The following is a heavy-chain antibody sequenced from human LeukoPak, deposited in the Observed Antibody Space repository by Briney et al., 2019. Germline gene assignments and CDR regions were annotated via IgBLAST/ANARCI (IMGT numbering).Heavy chain of an antibody. J-gene: IGHJ3*02. CDR2: INPNSGGT. CDR1: GYTFTSYG. D-gene: IGHD3-22*01. Sequence: ASVKVSCKASGYTFTSYGISWVRQAPGQGLEWMGWINPNSGGTNYAQKFQGRVTMTRDTSISTAYMELSRLRSDDTAVYYCARDSGYYYDSSGYADAFDIWGQGTMVTVSS. CDR3: ARDSGYYYDSSGYADAFDI. V-gene: IGHV1-2*02.